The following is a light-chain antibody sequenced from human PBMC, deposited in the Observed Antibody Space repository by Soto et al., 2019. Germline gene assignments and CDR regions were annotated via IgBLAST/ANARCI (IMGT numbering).Light chain of an antibody. CDR2: DVN. Sequence: QSALTQPASVSGSPGQSITISCTGTSSDIGAFTFVSWYQQHPGKVPKLMIFDVNRRPSGVSDRFSGSKSGNTASLTISGLQAEDEGYYYCSSYTRSSTHVFGSGTKLTVL. CDR3: SSYTRSSTHV. J-gene: IGLJ1*01. V-gene: IGLV2-14*03. CDR1: SSDIGAFTF.